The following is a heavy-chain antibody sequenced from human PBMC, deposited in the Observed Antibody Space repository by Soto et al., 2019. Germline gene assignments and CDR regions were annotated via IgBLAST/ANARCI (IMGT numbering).Heavy chain of an antibody. CDR3: ARLYYYDSSGYWDY. CDR2: IYYSGST. D-gene: IGHD3-22*01. CDR1: GGSISSGDYY. J-gene: IGHJ4*02. V-gene: IGHV4-30-4*01. Sequence: ASETLSLTCTVSGGSISSGDYYWSWIRQPPGKGLEWIGYIYYSGSTYYNPSLKSRVTISVDTSKNQFSLKLSSVTAADTAVYYCARLYYYDSSGYWDYWGQGTLVTVSS.